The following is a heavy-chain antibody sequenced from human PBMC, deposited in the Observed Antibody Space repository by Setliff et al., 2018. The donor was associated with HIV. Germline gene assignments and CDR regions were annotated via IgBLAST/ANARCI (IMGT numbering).Heavy chain of an antibody. D-gene: IGHD4-17*01. CDR3: ARGVVGDYGDQDSYFDY. V-gene: IGHV4-59*12. J-gene: IGHJ4*01. Sequence: PSETLSLTCAVSGGSLRLYFWTWIRQSPEKGLEWIGRVHSDGTTHYNPSLKSRVTVAVDLSKNQFSLRLNSVTAADAAVCYCARGVVGDYGDQDSYFDYWGHGILVTVSS. CDR2: VHSDGTT. CDR1: GGSLRLYF.